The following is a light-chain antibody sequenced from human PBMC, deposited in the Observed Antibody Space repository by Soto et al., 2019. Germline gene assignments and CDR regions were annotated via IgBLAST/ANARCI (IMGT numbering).Light chain of an antibody. CDR3: QTWGAGRV. V-gene: IGLV4-69*01. J-gene: IGLJ2*01. Sequence: QSVLTQSPSASASLGASVTFTCTLSSGHSSYAVAWHQQQPEKGPQYLMKVNNDGSHSRGDGIPDRFSGSSSGAERYLTISSLQSEDEADYYCQTWGAGRVFGGGTKLTVL. CDR2: VNNDGSH. CDR1: SGHSSYA.